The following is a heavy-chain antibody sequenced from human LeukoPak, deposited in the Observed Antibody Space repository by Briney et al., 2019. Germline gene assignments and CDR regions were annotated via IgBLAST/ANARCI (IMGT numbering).Heavy chain of an antibody. CDR1: GFTFSDAW. CDR2: IKSKIDGGTI. J-gene: IGHJ4*02. D-gene: IGHD6-25*01. V-gene: IGHV3-15*01. CDR3: TTRRQDGC. Sequence: PGGSLRLSCVGSGFTFSDAWISWVRQAPGKGLEWVGRIKSKIDGGTIDYAAPGKGRFTISRDDSRNTLYLQMNSLKTEDTAVYYCTTRRQDGCWGQGTLVTVSS.